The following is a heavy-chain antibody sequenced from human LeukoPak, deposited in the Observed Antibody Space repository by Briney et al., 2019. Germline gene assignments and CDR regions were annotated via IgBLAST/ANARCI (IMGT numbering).Heavy chain of an antibody. CDR2: ISGSSTYT. Sequence: GGSLRLSCAASGFTFSDYYMSWMRQAPRKGLEWVSYISGSSTYTNYADSVKGRFTISRDNAKNSVYLQMNSLRAEDTAVYYCARDDIRSPGNWGQGTLVGVSS. J-gene: IGHJ4*02. CDR3: ARDDIRSPGN. V-gene: IGHV3-11*05. D-gene: IGHD3-16*01. CDR1: GFTFSDYY.